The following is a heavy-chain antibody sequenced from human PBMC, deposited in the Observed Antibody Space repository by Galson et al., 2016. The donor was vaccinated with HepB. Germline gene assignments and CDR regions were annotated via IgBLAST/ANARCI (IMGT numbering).Heavy chain of an antibody. CDR1: GYTFTGYC. V-gene: IGHV1-2*04. D-gene: IGHD6-6*01. CDR3: ARDKIRSISESSNGLDV. J-gene: IGHJ6*02. CDR2: INPNSGDT. Sequence: SVKVSCKASGYTFTGYCIHWVRQAPGQGLEWMGWINPNSGDTYYAQKFQGWVTMTTDTSTTTAYMELSRLTSDDTAMYYCARDKIRSISESSNGLDVWGQGTAVTVSS.